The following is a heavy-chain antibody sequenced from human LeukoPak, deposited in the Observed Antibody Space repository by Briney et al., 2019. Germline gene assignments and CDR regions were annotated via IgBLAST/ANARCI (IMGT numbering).Heavy chain of an antibody. CDR3: AKIPEIYSSGWYYFDH. CDR1: GFTFSSLG. V-gene: IGHV3-33*06. CDR2: IWYDGSDK. J-gene: IGHJ4*02. D-gene: IGHD6-19*01. Sequence: GGSLRLSCAASGFTFSSLGMHWVRQAPGQGQEWVAVIWYDGSDKYYAGSVKGRFTISRDNSKNTLYLQMNSLRAEDTAVYYCAKIPEIYSSGWYYFDHWGQGTLVTVSS.